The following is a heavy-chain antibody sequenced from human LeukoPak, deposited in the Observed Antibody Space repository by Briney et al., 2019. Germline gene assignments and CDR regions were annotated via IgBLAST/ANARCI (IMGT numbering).Heavy chain of an antibody. CDR2: INSDASVT. CDR1: GFTFSNYW. V-gene: IGHV3-74*01. Sequence: PGGSLRLSCAASGFTFSNYWMHWVRQTPGKGLVWVSRINSDASVTTYADSVKGQFTISRDNAKNTLYLQMNSLRAEDTAVYYCARVTAVAGTSVGVDAWGQGILVTVS. CDR3: ARVTAVAGTSVGVDA. D-gene: IGHD6-19*01. J-gene: IGHJ4*02.